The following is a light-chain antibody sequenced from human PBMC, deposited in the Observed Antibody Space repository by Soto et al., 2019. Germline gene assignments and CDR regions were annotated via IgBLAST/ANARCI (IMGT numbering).Light chain of an antibody. J-gene: IGLJ1*01. CDR2: EVS. V-gene: IGLV2-14*01. CDR1: SSDVGGYNY. Sequence: QSALTQPASVSGSLGQSITISCTGTSSDVGGYNYVSWYQQHPGKAPKFMIYEVSNRPSGVSNRFSGSKSGNTASLTISGIQTEDEADYYCGSITSSSTSVFGTGTKVTVL. CDR3: GSITSSSTSV.